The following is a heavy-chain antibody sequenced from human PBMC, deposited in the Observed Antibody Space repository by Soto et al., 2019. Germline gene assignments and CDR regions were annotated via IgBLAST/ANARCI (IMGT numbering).Heavy chain of an antibody. J-gene: IGHJ6*02. V-gene: IGHV3-30*18. CDR3: AKSGDYGMDV. Sequence: QVQLVESGGGVVQPGRSLRLSCAASGFTFSSYGMHWVRQAPGKGLEWVAVISYDGSNKYYADSVKGRFTISRDNSKNTLYLQMNSLRAEDTAVYYWAKSGDYGMDVWGQGTTVTVSS. D-gene: IGHD1-26*01. CDR2: ISYDGSNK. CDR1: GFTFSSYG.